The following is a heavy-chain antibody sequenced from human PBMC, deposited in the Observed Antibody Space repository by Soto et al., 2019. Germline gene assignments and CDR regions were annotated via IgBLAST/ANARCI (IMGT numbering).Heavy chain of an antibody. J-gene: IGHJ4*02. CDR2: IYYSGST. CDR3: ARWGSTAFDF. V-gene: IGHV4-59*01. D-gene: IGHD3-16*01. CDR1: GGSISSYY. Sequence: PSETLSLTCTVSGGSISSYYWSWIRQPPGKGLELIGYIYYSGSTNYNPSLKSRVTISVDTSKNQFSLKLSSVTAADTAVYYCARWGSTAFDFWGQGTLVTVSS.